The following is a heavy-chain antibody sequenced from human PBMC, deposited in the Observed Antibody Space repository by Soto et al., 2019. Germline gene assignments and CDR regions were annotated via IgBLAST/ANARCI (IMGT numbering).Heavy chain of an antibody. CDR3: AKDKEVSRLLTFFDY. Sequence: QVQLVESGGGVVQPGRSLRLSCAASGFTFSSYGMHWVRQAPGKGLEWVAVISYDGSNKYYADSVKGRFTISRDNSKNTLDLQMNSLRAEDTAVYYCAKDKEVSRLLTFFDYWGQGTLVTVSS. CDR1: GFTFSSYG. D-gene: IGHD3-22*01. J-gene: IGHJ4*02. CDR2: ISYDGSNK. V-gene: IGHV3-30*18.